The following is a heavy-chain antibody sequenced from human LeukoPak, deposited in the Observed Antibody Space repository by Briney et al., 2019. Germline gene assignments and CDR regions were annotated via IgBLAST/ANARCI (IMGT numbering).Heavy chain of an antibody. CDR1: GFTFSSYS. D-gene: IGHD2-2*01. CDR2: ISSSSSYI. CDR3: IVVVPAARVFDY. J-gene: IGHJ4*02. Sequence: GGSLRLSCAASGFTFSSYSMNWVRQAPGKGLEWVSSISSSSSYIYYADSVKGRFTISRDNAKNSLYLQMNSLRAEDTAVYYCIVVVPAARVFDYWGQGTLVTVSS. V-gene: IGHV3-21*01.